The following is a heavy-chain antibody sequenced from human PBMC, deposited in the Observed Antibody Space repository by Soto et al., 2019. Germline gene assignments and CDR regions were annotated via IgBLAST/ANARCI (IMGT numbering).Heavy chain of an antibody. CDR2: VFYSGDT. V-gene: IGHV4-39*01. J-gene: IGHJ6*02. CDR3: ARQGRNTKIVLLRHYATDF. CDR1: SGSISSNSYF. D-gene: IGHD3-22*01. Sequence: SETLSPTCSVSSGSISSNSYFWAWIRQPPGKGLEWIGAVFYSGDTYYSESLKSRVTMSVDTSKNQFSLKLNSVTAADTAVYYCARQGRNTKIVLLRHYATDFWGQGTAVTVSS.